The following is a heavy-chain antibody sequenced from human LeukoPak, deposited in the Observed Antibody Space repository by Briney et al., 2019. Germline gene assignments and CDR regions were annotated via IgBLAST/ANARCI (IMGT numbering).Heavy chain of an antibody. J-gene: IGHJ4*02. V-gene: IGHV3-23*01. CDR3: AKSLLLWFGELLFDY. D-gene: IGHD3-10*01. CDR1: GFTFSTYW. CDR2: ISGSGGST. Sequence: GGSLRLSCAASGFTFSTYWMSWVRQAPGKGLEWVSAISGSGGSTYYADSVKGRFTISRDNSKNTLYLQMNSLRAEDTAVYYCAKSLLLWFGELLFDYWGQGTLVTVSS.